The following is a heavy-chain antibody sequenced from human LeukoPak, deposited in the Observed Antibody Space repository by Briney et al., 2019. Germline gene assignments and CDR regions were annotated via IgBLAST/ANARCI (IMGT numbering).Heavy chain of an antibody. J-gene: IGHJ4*02. D-gene: IGHD5-18*01. CDR1: GYTFTDYY. Sequence: ASVKVSCKASGYTFTDYYMHWVRQAPGQGLEWMGWINPNSGGTNYAQKFQGRVTMTRDTSISTPYMELSSLRSDDTAVYYCASPLGYSYGYLDYWGQGTLVTVSS. V-gene: IGHV1-2*02. CDR3: ASPLGYSYGYLDY. CDR2: INPNSGGT.